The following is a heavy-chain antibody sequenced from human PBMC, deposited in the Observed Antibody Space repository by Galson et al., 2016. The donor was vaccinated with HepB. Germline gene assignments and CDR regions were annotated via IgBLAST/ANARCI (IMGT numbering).Heavy chain of an antibody. J-gene: IGHJ4*02. CDR3: AKDHDGSGWRHGY. V-gene: IGHV3-23*01. Sequence: SLRLSCAASGFTFSTYYMSWVRQAPGKGLEWVSTIRHSGTTENADSVKGRFTISRDNSKDTLYLQMNSLRAEDTAVYYCAKDHDGSGWRHGYWGRGTLVTVSS. CDR2: IRHSGTT. CDR1: GFTFSTYY. D-gene: IGHD6-19*01.